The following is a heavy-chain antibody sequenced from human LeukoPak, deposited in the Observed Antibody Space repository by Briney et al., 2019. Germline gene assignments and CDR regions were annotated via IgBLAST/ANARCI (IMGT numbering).Heavy chain of an antibody. CDR2: ISYTGGT. Sequence: SETLSLTCTVSGVSISGTDYYWSWIRQPPGKGLEWIGYISYTGGTYYNPSLNSRVTLSIDRPNNQFSLELTSVTAADTALYYCAREVGLYGYAPDPWGQGTLVTVSS. CDR1: GVSISGTDYY. CDR3: AREVGLYGYAPDP. J-gene: IGHJ5*02. V-gene: IGHV4-30-4*01. D-gene: IGHD3-16*01.